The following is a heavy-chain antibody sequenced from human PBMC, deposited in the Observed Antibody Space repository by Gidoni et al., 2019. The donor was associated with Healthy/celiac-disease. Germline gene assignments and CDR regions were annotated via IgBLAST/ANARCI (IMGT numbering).Heavy chain of an antibody. Sequence: EVQLVETGGGLIQPGGSLRLSCAASGFTVSSNYMSWVRQAPGKGLEWVSVIYSGGSTYYADSVKGRFTISRDNSKNTLYLQMNSLRAEDTAVYYCARASGVGYGDYYFDYWGQGTLVTVSS. J-gene: IGHJ4*02. D-gene: IGHD4-17*01. CDR2: IYSGGST. CDR1: GFTVSSNY. V-gene: IGHV3-53*02. CDR3: ARASGVGYGDYYFDY.